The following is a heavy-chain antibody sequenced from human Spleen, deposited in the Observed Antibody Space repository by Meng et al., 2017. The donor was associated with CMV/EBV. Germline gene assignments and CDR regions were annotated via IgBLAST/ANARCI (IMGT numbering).Heavy chain of an antibody. D-gene: IGHD6-6*01. CDR2: IKGDGSEN. CDR3: ATNLYSASSGDY. V-gene: IGHV3-7*01. J-gene: IGHJ4*02. Sequence: GGSLRLSCAASGFPFSSYNMNWVRQAPGKGLEWVANIKGDGSENFYLDSVKGRFTISRDNAKNSLYLQMTSLRAEDTAVYYCATNLYSASSGDYWGQGTLVTVSS. CDR1: GFPFSSYN.